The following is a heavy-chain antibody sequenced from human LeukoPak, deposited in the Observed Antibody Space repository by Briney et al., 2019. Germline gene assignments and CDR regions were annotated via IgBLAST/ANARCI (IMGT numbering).Heavy chain of an antibody. J-gene: IGHJ4*02. D-gene: IGHD6-19*01. Sequence: PSETLSLTCTVSGGSISGYYWSWIRQPPGKGPEWIGYIYYSGSTNYNPSLRSRVTISVDTSKNQFSPEMNSVPAADTAVYYCARLASSGWSHCDYWGQGTLVTVSS. CDR2: IYYSGST. CDR1: GGSISGYY. V-gene: IGHV4-59*08. CDR3: ARLASSGWSHCDY.